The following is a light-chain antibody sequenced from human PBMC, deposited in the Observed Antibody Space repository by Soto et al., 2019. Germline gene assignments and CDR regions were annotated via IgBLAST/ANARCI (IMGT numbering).Light chain of an antibody. CDR1: QSVSRY. J-gene: IGKJ4*02. CDR3: QQRRSWPLT. V-gene: IGKV3-11*01. Sequence: EIVLTHSPATLSLSPGERATLSCSSSQSVSRYLGWYQQKPGQAPRLLIYDASNRATGIPARFSGSGSGTDFSLTISSLEPEDFAVYFCQQRRSWPLTFGGGTK. CDR2: DAS.